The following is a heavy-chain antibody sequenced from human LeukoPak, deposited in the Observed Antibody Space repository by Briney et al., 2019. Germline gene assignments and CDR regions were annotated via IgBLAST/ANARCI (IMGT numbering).Heavy chain of an antibody. CDR2: INHSGST. CDR3: ARGTGTTLRFSFDY. CDR1: GGSFSGYY. D-gene: IGHD1-1*01. J-gene: IGHJ4*02. V-gene: IGHV4-34*01. Sequence: PSETLSLTCAVYGGSFSGYYWNWIRQPPGKGLEWIGEINHSGSTNYNPSLKSRVTISVDTSKNQFSLKLSSVTAADTAVYYCARGTGTTLRFSFDYWGQGTLVTVSS.